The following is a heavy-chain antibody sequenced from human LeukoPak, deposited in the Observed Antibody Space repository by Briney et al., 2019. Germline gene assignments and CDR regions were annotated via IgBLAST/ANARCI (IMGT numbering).Heavy chain of an antibody. Sequence: GGSLRLSCAASGFTFSSYAMSWVRQAPGEGLEWVSAISGSGGSTYYADSVKGRFTISRDNSKNTLYLQMNSLRAEDTAVYYCAKADRIAVAYIDYWGQGTLVTVSS. CDR3: AKADRIAVAYIDY. CDR2: ISGSGGST. CDR1: GFTFSSYA. V-gene: IGHV3-23*01. D-gene: IGHD6-19*01. J-gene: IGHJ4*02.